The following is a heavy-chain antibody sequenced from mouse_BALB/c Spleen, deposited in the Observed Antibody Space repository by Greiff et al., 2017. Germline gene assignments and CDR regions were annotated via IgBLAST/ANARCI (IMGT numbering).Heavy chain of an antibody. CDR2: IYPYNGGT. D-gene: IGHD2-10*01. Sequence: EVQLQQSGPELVKPGASVKISCKASGYTFTDYNMHWVKQSHGKSLEWIGYIYPYNGGTGYNQKFKSKATLTVDNSSSTAYMELRSLTSEDSAVYYCARRGTYYGNYDAMDYWGQGTSVTVSS. J-gene: IGHJ4*01. V-gene: IGHV1S29*02. CDR1: GYTFTDYN. CDR3: ARRGTYYGNYDAMDY.